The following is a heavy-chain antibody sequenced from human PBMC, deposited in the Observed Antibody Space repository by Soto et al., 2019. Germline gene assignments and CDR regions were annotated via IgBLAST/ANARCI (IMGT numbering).Heavy chain of an antibody. CDR3: ARHPRDDYNYGGSGIFDE. D-gene: IGHD4-4*01. J-gene: IGHJ4*02. Sequence: QLQLQESGPGLVKPSETLSLTCSVSGGSISSRTFWWAWIRQPPGKGLEWIGDMYYSGSSYSSPSLKSRVTLSVETSKNQLSLKLNSVTAADTAVYYCARHPRDDYNYGGSGIFDEWGQGTLVTVSS. CDR2: MYYSGSS. V-gene: IGHV4-39*01. CDR1: GGSISSRTFW.